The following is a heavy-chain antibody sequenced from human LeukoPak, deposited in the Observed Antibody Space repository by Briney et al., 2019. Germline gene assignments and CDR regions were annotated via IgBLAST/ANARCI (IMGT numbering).Heavy chain of an antibody. CDR3: AKAPRLAGVPLDY. D-gene: IGHD3-10*01. V-gene: IGHV3-23*01. J-gene: IGHJ4*02. CDR1: GFTSSSYP. CDR2: ISDSGGGT. Sequence: GGSLRLSCAASGFTSSSYPMTWVRQAPGKGLEWVSSISDSGGGTYYADSVKGRFTISRDNFKNTLYLQMNSLRAEDTAVYYWAKAPRLAGVPLDYWGQGTAVTVSS.